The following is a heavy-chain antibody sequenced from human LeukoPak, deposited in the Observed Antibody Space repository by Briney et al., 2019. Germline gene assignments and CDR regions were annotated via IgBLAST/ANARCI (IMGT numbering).Heavy chain of an antibody. Sequence: GGSLRLSCAASAFTFRTFDMHWVRQAPGKGLEWVAFIRYDGSDKYYVDSVKGRFTISRDNSKNTLYLQMNGLRPEDTAFYYCAKNRVCQNYADAFEIGGQGTMVTVSS. CDR3: AKNRVCQNYADAFEI. CDR1: AFTFRTFD. D-gene: IGHD5-24*01. V-gene: IGHV3-30*02. J-gene: IGHJ3*02. CDR2: IRYDGSDK.